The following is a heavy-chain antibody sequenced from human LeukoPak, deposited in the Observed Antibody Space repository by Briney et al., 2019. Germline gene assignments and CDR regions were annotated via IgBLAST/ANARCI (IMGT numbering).Heavy chain of an antibody. J-gene: IGHJ4*02. CDR3: AKDLRAEIVTDLVDY. D-gene: IGHD3-16*02. CDR2: IRYDGSNK. CDR1: GFTFSSYG. V-gene: IGHV3-30*02. Sequence: PGGSLRLSCAASGFTFSSYGMHWVRQAPGKGLEWVAFIRYDGSNKYYADSVKGRFTISRDNSKNTLYLQMNSLRAEDTAVYYCAKDLRAEIVTDLVDYWGQGTLVTVSS.